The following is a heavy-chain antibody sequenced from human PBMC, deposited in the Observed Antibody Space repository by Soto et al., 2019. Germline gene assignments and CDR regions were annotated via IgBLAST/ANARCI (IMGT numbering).Heavy chain of an antibody. CDR3: ASRDYETGNFDY. J-gene: IGHJ4*02. Sequence: TSETLSLTCTVSGGSISSGGYYWSWIRQHPGKGLEWIGYIYYSGSTYYNPSLKSRVTISVDTSKNQFSLKLSSVTAADTAVYYCASRDYETGNFDYWGQGTLVTVSS. D-gene: IGHD4-17*01. CDR2: IYYSGST. CDR1: GGSISSGGYY. V-gene: IGHV4-31*03.